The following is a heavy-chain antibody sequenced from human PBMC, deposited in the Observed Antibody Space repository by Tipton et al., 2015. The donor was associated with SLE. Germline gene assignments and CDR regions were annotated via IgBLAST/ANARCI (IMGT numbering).Heavy chain of an antibody. CDR2: IFHTGST. V-gene: IGHV4-4*02. Sequence: VKPSGTLSLTCAVSGGSISRSSWWSWVRQPPGKGLEWIGEIFHTGSTNYNPSLKSRVSISVDKSKNQFSLKLTSVTAADTAVYYCARSALGYGMDVWGQGTTVIVSS. CDR3: ARSALGYGMDV. J-gene: IGHJ6*02. CDR1: GGSISRSSW. D-gene: IGHD7-27*01.